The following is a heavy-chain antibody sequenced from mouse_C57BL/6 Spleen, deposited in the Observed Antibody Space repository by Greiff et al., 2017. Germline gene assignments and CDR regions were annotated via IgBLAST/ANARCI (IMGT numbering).Heavy chain of an antibody. Sequence: QVQLQQPGAELVKPGASVKLSCKASGYTFTSYWMHWVKQRPGQGLEWIGMIHPNSGSTNYNEKFKSKATLTVDKSSSTAYMQLSSLTSEDSAVYYCARSGWDVWFADWGQGTRVTVSA. J-gene: IGHJ3*01. D-gene: IGHD4-1*01. V-gene: IGHV1-64*01. CDR1: GYTFTSYW. CDR3: ARSGWDVWFAD. CDR2: IHPNSGST.